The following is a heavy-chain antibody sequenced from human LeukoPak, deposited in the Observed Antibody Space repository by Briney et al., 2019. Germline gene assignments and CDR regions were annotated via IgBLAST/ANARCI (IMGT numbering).Heavy chain of an antibody. D-gene: IGHD3-9*01. V-gene: IGHV3-7*01. CDR3: ARDDWAEEAGDY. CDR2: IKQDGGQK. CDR1: GFSFSNYW. Sequence: GGSLRLSCAASGFSFSNYWMNWVRQAPGKGLEWVANIKQDGGQKNYADSVNSRFTISRDKSKNTLYLEMTGQRAEDTGVYYCARDDWAEEAGDYWGQGTMVTVSS. J-gene: IGHJ4*02.